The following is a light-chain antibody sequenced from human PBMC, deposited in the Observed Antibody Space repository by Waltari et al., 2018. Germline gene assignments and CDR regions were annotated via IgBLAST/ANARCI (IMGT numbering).Light chain of an antibody. J-gene: IGKJ4*01. CDR3: QQSYSTPLT. Sequence: DIQMTQSPSSLSASVGDRVTITCQASHDISNYLNWYQQKPGKAPKLLIYDASNLETGVPSRFSGSGSGTDFSFTISSLQPEDIATYYCQQSYSTPLTFGGGTKVEIK. CDR2: DAS. V-gene: IGKV1-33*01. CDR1: HDISNY.